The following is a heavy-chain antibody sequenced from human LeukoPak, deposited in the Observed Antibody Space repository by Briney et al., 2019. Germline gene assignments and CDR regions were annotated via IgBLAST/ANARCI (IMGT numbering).Heavy chain of an antibody. CDR3: ARGGYHHGFDI. D-gene: IGHD5-18*01. CDR1: GFTFRNYW. CDR2: IDNDGSDR. J-gene: IGHJ3*02. V-gene: IGHV3-74*01. Sequence: GGSLRLSCAASGFTFRNYWIHWVRQAPGKGLVWISRIDNDGSDRIYADTVKGRFTISRDNAKNTLYLQMNSLRAEDTAVYYCARGGYHHGFDIWGQGTMVTVSS.